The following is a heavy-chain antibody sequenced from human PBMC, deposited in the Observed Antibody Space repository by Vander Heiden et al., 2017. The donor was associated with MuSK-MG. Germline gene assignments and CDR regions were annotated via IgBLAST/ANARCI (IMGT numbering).Heavy chain of an antibody. V-gene: IGHV3-23*01. J-gene: IGHJ4*02. CDR3: AKDTLYYDYVWGSFDY. CDR2: ISGSGGST. Sequence: EVQLLESGGGLVQPGGSLRLSCAASGFTFSSYAMSWVRQAPGKGLEWVSAISGSGGSTYYADSVKGRFTISRDNSKNTLYLQMNSLRAEDTAVYYCAKDTLYYDYVWGSFDYWGQGTRVTVSS. D-gene: IGHD3-16*01. CDR1: GFTFSSYA.